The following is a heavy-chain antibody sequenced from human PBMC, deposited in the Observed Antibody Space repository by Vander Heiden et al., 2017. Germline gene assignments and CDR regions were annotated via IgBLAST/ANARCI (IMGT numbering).Heavy chain of an antibody. CDR3: ARDGGAGLDY. D-gene: IGHD3-10*01. J-gene: IGHJ4*02. V-gene: IGHV3-33*01. Sequence: QVQLVESGGGVVQPGRSLRLSCAASGFTFSSYGMHWVRQAPDKGLEWVAVIWYDVSNKYYADSVKGRFTISRDISKSTLYLQMNSLRAEDTAIYYCARDGGAGLDYWGQGTLVTVSS. CDR2: IWYDVSNK. CDR1: GFTFSSYG.